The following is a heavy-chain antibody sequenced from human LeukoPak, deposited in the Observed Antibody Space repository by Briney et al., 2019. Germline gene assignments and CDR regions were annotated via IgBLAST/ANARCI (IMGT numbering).Heavy chain of an antibody. CDR1: GDTFSSNSAA. D-gene: IGHD6-13*01. J-gene: IGHJ3*02. Sequence: SQTLSLTCAISGDTFSSNSAAWNWLRQSPSRGLEWLGRTYYRSKWYNDYAISVKSRITINPDTSKNQFSLQLNSVTPDDTAVYYCARKYSSSWYDALDIWGQGTMVTVSS. CDR2: TYYRSKWYN. CDR3: ARKYSSSWYDALDI. V-gene: IGHV6-1*01.